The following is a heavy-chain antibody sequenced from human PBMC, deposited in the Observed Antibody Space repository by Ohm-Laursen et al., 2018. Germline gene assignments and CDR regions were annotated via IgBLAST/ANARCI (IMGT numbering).Heavy chain of an antibody. J-gene: IGHJ4*02. V-gene: IGHV1-2*02. Sequence: GSSVKVSCKASGYTFTGYYMHWVRQAPGQGLEWMGWINAKTGATNYAQNFQGRVTMTRDTSIYTAYMELRRLTSDDTAMYYCVRDLCSSTTCQGDYWGQGTLVTVSS. CDR3: VRDLCSSTTCQGDY. CDR2: INAKTGAT. D-gene: IGHD2-2*01. CDR1: GYTFTGYY.